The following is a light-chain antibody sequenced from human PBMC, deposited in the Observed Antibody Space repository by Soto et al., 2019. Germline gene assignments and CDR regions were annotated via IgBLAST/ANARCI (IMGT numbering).Light chain of an antibody. Sequence: EIVLTQSPATLSVFPGERATLSCRASQSVSTKSAWYQQKPGQAPRFVIYDASIRATGIPDRFVGSGSGTEFTLTITSLQSEDFAIYYCQRYSDWPPWTFGQGTRLEIK. CDR3: QRYSDWPPWT. CDR1: QSVSTK. V-gene: IGKV3D-15*01. CDR2: DAS. J-gene: IGKJ5*01.